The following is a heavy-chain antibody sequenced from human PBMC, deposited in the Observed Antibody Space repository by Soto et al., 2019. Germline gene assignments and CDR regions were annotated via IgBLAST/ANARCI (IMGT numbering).Heavy chain of an antibody. CDR3: AGRLAAAGSFDY. V-gene: IGHV4-59*08. D-gene: IGHD6-13*01. CDR1: GGSISSYY. J-gene: IGHJ4*02. CDR2: IYYSGST. Sequence: SETLSLTCTVSGGSISSYYWSWIRQPPGKGLEWIGYIYYSGSTNYNPSLKSRVTISVDTSKNQFSLKLSSVTAADTAVYYCAGRLAAAGSFDYWGQGTLVTVS.